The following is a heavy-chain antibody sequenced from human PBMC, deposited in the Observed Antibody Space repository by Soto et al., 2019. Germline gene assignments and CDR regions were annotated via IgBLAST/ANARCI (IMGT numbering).Heavy chain of an antibody. CDR2: IYYSGST. V-gene: IGHV4-59*08. D-gene: IGHD3-3*01. J-gene: IGHJ4*02. Sequence: QVQLQESGPGLVKPSETLSLTCSVSGGSIGSYYWSWIRQPPGKGLEWIGYIYYSGSTNYNPSLRSRVTISVDTSKNQVPLKLSSVPAADTAVYYCARGGWRQIDYWGQGTLVTVSS. CDR1: GGSIGSYY. CDR3: ARGGWRQIDY.